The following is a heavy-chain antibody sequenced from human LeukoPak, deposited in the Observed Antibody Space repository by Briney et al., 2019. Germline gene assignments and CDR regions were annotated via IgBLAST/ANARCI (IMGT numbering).Heavy chain of an antibody. CDR3: AKVSGGRWLLVS. CDR1: GFTFGDYA. J-gene: IGHJ4*02. D-gene: IGHD6-19*01. CDR2: IGGTGKTT. Sequence: GGSLRLSCAASGFTFGDYAMRWVRQPPGKGLEWVSLIGGTGKTTSYADSVKGRFTISRDNSKNSLSLQMTSLRTDDSARYYCAKVSGGRWLLVSWGEGALVTVSS. V-gene: IGHV3-43*02.